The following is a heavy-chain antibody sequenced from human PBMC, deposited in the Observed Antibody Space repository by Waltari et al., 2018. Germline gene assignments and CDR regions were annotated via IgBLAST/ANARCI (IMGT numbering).Heavy chain of an antibody. J-gene: IGHJ6*02. Sequence: QVQLQESGPGLVKPSQTLSLTCTVSGGSIRSGDYYWSWFRPPPGKGLEWIGYIYYSGSTYYNPSLKSRVTISVDTSKNQFSLKLSSVTAADTAVYYCARDSYSNYGDYYYGMDVWGQGTTVTVSS. D-gene: IGHD4-4*01. CDR2: IYYSGST. CDR3: ARDSYSNYGDYYYGMDV. V-gene: IGHV4-30-4*01. CDR1: GGSIRSGDYY.